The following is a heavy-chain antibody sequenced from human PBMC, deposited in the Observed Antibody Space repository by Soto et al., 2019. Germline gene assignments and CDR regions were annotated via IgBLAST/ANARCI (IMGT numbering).Heavy chain of an antibody. J-gene: IGHJ6*02. CDR2: ISYDGSNK. CDR3: ARVQTHGHGMDV. Sequence: QVQLVESGGGVVQPGRSLRLSCAASGFTFSSYAMHWVRQAPGKGLEWVAVISYDGSNKYYADSVKGRFTISRDKSKNTLYLQMNSLRAEDTAVYYCARVQTHGHGMDVWGQGTTVTVSS. CDR1: GFTFSSYA. V-gene: IGHV3-30-3*01.